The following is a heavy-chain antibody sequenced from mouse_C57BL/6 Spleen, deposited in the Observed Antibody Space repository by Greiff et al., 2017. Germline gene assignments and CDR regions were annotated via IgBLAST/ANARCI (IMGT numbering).Heavy chain of an antibody. CDR3: TSITTVGYFDV. CDR2: IDPENGDT. Sequence: VQLQQSGAELVRPGASVTLSCTASGFNIKDDYMHWVKQRPEQGLEWIGWIDPENGDTEYASQFPGKATITADTSSNTAYLQLSSLTSEDTAVYYGTSITTVGYFDVWGTGTTVTVSS. V-gene: IGHV14-4*01. J-gene: IGHJ1*03. D-gene: IGHD1-1*01. CDR1: GFNIKDDY.